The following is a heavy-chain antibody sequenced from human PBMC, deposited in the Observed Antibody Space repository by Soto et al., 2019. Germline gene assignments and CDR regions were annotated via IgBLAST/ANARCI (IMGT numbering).Heavy chain of an antibody. D-gene: IGHD2-2*02. Sequence: PGESLKISCKGSGYSFTSYWIGWVRQMPGKGLECMGIIYPGDSHTRYSPSFHGQVTISADKSINTAYLQWSSLKASDTDMYYCARQGFCNSNSCYTVDYWGQGTLVTVSS. CDR3: ARQGFCNSNSCYTVDY. J-gene: IGHJ4*02. V-gene: IGHV5-51*01. CDR2: IYPGDSHT. CDR1: GYSFTSYW.